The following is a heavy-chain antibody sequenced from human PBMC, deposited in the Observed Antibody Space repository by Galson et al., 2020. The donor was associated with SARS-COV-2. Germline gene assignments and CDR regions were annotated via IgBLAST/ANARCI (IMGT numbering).Heavy chain of an antibody. CDR3: AREEGAELVIPQSFDY. V-gene: IGHV3-48*04. CDR1: GFTFSSYS. CDR2: ISSSSSTI. Sequence: GESLKISCAASGFTFSSYSMNWVRQAPGKGLEWVSYISSSSSTIYYADSVKGRFTISRDNAKNSLYLQMNSLRAEDTAVYYCAREEGAELVIPQSFDYWGQGTLVTVSS. D-gene: IGHD3-9*01. J-gene: IGHJ4*02.